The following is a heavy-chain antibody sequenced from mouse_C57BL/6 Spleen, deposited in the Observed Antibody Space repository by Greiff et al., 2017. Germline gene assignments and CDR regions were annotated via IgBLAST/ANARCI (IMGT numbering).Heavy chain of an antibody. V-gene: IGHV1-64*01. J-gene: IGHJ1*03. Sequence: QVHVKQSGAELVKPGASVKLSCKASGYTFTSYWMHWVKQRPGQGLEWIGMIHPNSGSTNYNEKFKSKATLTVDKSSSTAYMQLSSLTSEDSAVYYCARPYGSSLSYWYFDVWGTGTTVTVSS. CDR1: GYTFTSYW. CDR3: ARPYGSSLSYWYFDV. D-gene: IGHD1-1*01. CDR2: IHPNSGST.